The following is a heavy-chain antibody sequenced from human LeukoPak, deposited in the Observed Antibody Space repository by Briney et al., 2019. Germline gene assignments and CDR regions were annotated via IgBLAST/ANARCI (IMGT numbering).Heavy chain of an antibody. V-gene: IGHV4-38-2*02. CDR3: ARGGGYGDYVLFDY. J-gene: IGHJ4*02. CDR2: IYHSGST. D-gene: IGHD4-17*01. CDR1: GYSISSGYY. Sequence: SETLSLTCSVSGYSISSGYYWGWIRPPPGKGLEWIGSIYHSGSTYYNPSLKSRLTISVDTSKNQFSLKLSSVTAADTAVYYCARGGGYGDYVLFDYWGEGTLVTVSS.